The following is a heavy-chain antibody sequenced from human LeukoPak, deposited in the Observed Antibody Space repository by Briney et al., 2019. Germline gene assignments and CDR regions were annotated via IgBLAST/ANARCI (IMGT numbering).Heavy chain of an antibody. D-gene: IGHD5-24*01. CDR2: ISAYNGNT. CDR1: GYTFTSYG. V-gene: IGHV1-18*01. Sequence: ASVKVSCKASGYTFTSYGISWVLQAPGHGLEWMGWISAYNGNTNYAQKLQGRVTMTTDTSTSTAYMELRSLRSDHTAVYYCAVDGYNFPSSFDYWGQGTLVTVSS. J-gene: IGHJ4*02. CDR3: AVDGYNFPSSFDY.